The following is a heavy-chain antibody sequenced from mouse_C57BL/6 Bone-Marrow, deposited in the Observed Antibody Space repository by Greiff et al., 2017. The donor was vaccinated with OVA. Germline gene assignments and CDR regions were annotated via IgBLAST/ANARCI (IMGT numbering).Heavy chain of an antibody. D-gene: IGHD1-1*01. V-gene: IGHV1-81*01. Sequence: VQGVESGAELARPGASVKLSCKASGYTFTSYGISWVKQRTGQGLEWIGEIYPRSGNTYYNEKFKGKATLTADKSSSTAYMELRSLTSEDSAVYFCARSVITTVVATKGFAYWGQGTLVTVSA. CDR2: IYPRSGNT. CDR3: ARSVITTVVATKGFAY. CDR1: GYTFTSYG. J-gene: IGHJ3*01.